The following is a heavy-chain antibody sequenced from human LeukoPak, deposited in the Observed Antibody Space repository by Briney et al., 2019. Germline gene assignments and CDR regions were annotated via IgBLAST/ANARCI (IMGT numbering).Heavy chain of an antibody. CDR3: ASWLEPIDY. V-gene: IGHV1-2*02. CDR2: INPNSGGT. J-gene: IGHJ4*02. Sequence: ASVTLSCKASGYTFTGYYIHWVRQAPGQGLEWMGWINPNSGGTNYAQKFQGRVTMTRNTSISTAYMELSRLRSDDTAVYYCASWLEPIDYWGQGTLVTVSS. CDR1: GYTFTGYY. D-gene: IGHD6-19*01.